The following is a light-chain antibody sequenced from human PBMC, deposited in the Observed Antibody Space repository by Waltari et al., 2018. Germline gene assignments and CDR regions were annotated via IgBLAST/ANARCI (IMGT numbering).Light chain of an antibody. J-gene: IGLJ3*02. CDR3: SSYTSTITWV. Sequence: QSALTQPPPVSGSPGQAITLSCPGTTRAAGGYKFVSWYQQYPGKAPKVVIYDVTKRPSGVSDRFSGSKSGNTASLTISGLQAEDEADYHCSSYTSTITWVFGGGTKLTVL. CDR1: TRAAGGYKF. CDR2: DVT. V-gene: IGLV2-14*03.